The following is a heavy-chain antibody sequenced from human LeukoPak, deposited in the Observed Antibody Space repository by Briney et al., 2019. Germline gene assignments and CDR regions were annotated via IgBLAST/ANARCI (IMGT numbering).Heavy chain of an antibody. CDR2: MNPNSGNT. CDR1: GYTFTSYD. D-gene: IGHD6-6*01. V-gene: IGHV1-8*01. Sequence: ASVKVSCKASGYTFTSYDINWVRQATGQGLEWMGWMNPNSGNTGYAQKFQGRVTMTRNTSISTAYMELSSLRSEDTAVYYCARFRSSFPVHNMDVWGQGTTVTVSS. J-gene: IGHJ6*02. CDR3: ARFRSSFPVHNMDV.